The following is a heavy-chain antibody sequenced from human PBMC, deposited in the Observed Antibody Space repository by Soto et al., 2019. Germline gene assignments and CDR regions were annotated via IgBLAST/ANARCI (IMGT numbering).Heavy chain of an antibody. J-gene: IGHJ6*02. CDR1: GYTFTRYG. D-gene: IGHD4-17*01. Sequence: QVQLVQSGAEVKKPGASVKVSCKASGYTFTRYGITWVRQARGQGLEWMGWINGYNGNTKYAQKIQGRVTMTTDTSTSTAYMELRSLTSDDKAVYYCAREGDYPYYYYGMDVWGHGTTVTVSS. CDR3: AREGDYPYYYYGMDV. V-gene: IGHV1-18*01. CDR2: INGYNGNT.